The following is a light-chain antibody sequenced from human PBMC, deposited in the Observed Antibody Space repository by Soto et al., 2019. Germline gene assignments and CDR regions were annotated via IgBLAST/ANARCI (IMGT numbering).Light chain of an antibody. CDR1: SSDVGGYIY. CDR3: SSYTSSSTLVV. Sequence: SVLTQPASVSGSPGQSITISCTGTSSDVGGYIYFSCYQQHPGKAPKLMIYDVSNRPSGVSNRFSGSKSGNTASLTISGFQAENEADYYCSSYTSSSTLVVFGTGTTV. J-gene: IGLJ1*01. V-gene: IGLV2-14*01. CDR2: DVS.